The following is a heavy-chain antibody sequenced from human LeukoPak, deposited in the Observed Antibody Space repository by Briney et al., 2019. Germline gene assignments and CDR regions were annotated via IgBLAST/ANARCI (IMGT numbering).Heavy chain of an antibody. Sequence: TGGSLRLSCAASTFTFSTYAMHWVRQAPGKGLEWLAVISYDGSNKYYADSVKGRFTISRDNSKNTLYLQMNSLRAEDTALYYCARVDSAGGYWGQGTLVTVSS. CDR1: TFTFSTYA. D-gene: IGHD5-18*01. V-gene: IGHV3-30-3*01. CDR3: ARVDSAGGY. CDR2: ISYDGSNK. J-gene: IGHJ4*02.